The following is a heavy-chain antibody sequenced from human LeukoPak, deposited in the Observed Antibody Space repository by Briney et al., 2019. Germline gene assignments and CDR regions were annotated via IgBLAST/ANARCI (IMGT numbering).Heavy chain of an antibody. D-gene: IGHD3-10*01. CDR3: ARQISDYYYYYIDV. J-gene: IGHJ6*03. Sequence: PSETLSLTCSVSGGSISSSHYYWGWIRQPPGKGLEWIGTIYYSGTTYYNPSLESRVTISEDTSKNQFSLTLRSVTAADTAVYYCARQISDYYYYYIDVWGKGTTVSVSS. CDR1: GGSISSSHYY. CDR2: IYYSGTT. V-gene: IGHV4-39*01.